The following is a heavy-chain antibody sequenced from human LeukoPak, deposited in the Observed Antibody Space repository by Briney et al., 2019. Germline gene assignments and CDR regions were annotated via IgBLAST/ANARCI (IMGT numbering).Heavy chain of an antibody. CDR2: ISYDGSNK. CDR3: VSFYETY. V-gene: IGHV3-30*03. Sequence: GGSLRLSCAASGFTFSSYGMHWVRQAPGKGLEWVAVISYDGSNKYYADSVKGRSTISKDNAKNTVYLQMNSLRAEDTAVYYCVSFYETYWGRGTLVTVSS. CDR1: GFTFSSYG. J-gene: IGHJ4*02. D-gene: IGHD2/OR15-2a*01.